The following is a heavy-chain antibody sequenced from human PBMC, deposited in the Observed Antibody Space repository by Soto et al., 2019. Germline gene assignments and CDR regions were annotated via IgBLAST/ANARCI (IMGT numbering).Heavy chain of an antibody. CDR2: IYGNGAGI. J-gene: IGHJ4*02. D-gene: IGHD2-21*02. V-gene: IGHV3-23*01. CDR3: AKDVISGDGFWLMDH. Sequence: GGSLRLSCAASGFTFSSYGMTWVRQAPGKGLESVSGIYGNGAGIQYADSVRGRFTISRDNSKNTLYLQMNSLRAEDTAVYYCAKDVISGDGFWLMDHWGQGTLVTVSS. CDR1: GFTFSSYG.